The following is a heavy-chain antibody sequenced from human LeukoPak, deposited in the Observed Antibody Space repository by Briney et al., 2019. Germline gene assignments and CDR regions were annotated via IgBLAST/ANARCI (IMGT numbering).Heavy chain of an antibody. CDR1: GFTFSSYG. Sequence: PGGSLRLSCAASGFTFSSYGMHWVRQAPGKGLEWVAFIRYDGSNKYYADSVKGRFTISRDNSKNTLYLQMNSLRAEDAAVYYCAKVTGYDYVWGSYRNADYWGQGTLVTVSS. J-gene: IGHJ4*02. V-gene: IGHV3-30*02. CDR2: IRYDGSNK. D-gene: IGHD3-16*02. CDR3: AKVTGYDYVWGSYRNADY.